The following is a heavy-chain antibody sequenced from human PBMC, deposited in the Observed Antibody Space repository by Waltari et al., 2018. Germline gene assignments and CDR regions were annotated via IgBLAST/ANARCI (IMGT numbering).Heavy chain of an antibody. J-gene: IGHJ4*02. V-gene: IGHV4-61*02. D-gene: IGHD2-21*02. Sequence: QVQLQESGPGLVKPSQTLSLTCTVSGGSISSGSYYWSWIRQPAGKGLEWIGRIYTSGSTNYNPARKSRVTISVDTSKNQFSLKLSSVTAADTAVYYCAKGVVTLDYFDYWGQGTLVTVSS. CDR2: IYTSGST. CDR1: GGSISSGSYY. CDR3: AKGVVTLDYFDY.